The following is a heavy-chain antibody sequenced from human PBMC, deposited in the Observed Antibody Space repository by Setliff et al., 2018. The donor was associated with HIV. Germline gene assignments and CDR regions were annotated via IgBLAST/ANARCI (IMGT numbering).Heavy chain of an antibody. Sequence: VASVKVSCKASGGTFSSYGISWVRQAPGQGLEWMGGIIPIFGTANYAQKFQGRVTITADESTSTAYMELSSLRSEDTAVYYCARDFTGGDGYNFWDYWGQGTLVTV. D-gene: IGHD3-3*01. CDR2: IIPIFGTA. CDR3: ARDFTGGDGYNFWDY. CDR1: GGTFSSYG. V-gene: IGHV1-69*13. J-gene: IGHJ4*02.